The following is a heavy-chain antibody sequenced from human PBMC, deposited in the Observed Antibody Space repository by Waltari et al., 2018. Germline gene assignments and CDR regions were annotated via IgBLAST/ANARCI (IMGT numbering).Heavy chain of an antibody. CDR2: RNPNSGNT. CDR1: GYTFTSYD. Sequence: QVQLVQSGAEVKKPGASVKVSCKASGYTFTSYDINWVRQATGQGLEWMGWRNPNSGNTGYAQKFQGRVTMTRNTSISTAYMELSSLRSEDTAVYYCATPSVIAAADYYYYYMDVWGKGTTVTVSS. J-gene: IGHJ6*03. D-gene: IGHD6-13*01. V-gene: IGHV1-8*01. CDR3: ATPSVIAAADYYYYYMDV.